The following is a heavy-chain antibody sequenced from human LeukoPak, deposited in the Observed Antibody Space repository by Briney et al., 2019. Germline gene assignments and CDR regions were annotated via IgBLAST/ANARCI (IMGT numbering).Heavy chain of an antibody. CDR2: INPNSGGT. V-gene: IGHV1-2*02. CDR1: GYTFTGYY. D-gene: IGHD3-10*01. Sequence: GASVKVSCKASGYTFTGYYMHWVRQAPGQGLEWMGRINPNSGGTNYAQKFQGRVTMTRDTSISTAYMELSRLRSDDTAVYYCARDITMVRGVIDMDVWGKGTTVTISS. J-gene: IGHJ6*03. CDR3: ARDITMVRGVIDMDV.